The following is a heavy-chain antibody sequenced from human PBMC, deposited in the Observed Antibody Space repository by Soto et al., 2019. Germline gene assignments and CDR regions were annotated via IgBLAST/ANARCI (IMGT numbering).Heavy chain of an antibody. CDR1: GFIFGSYT. CDR2: ITTTGGGV. Sequence: EVQVVESGGGLVQPGGSLRLSCAASGFIFGSYTMNWVRQAPGRELEWVSYITTTGGGVYYADSVKGRFPISRANGLNSLYLQMNSLRAEDTALYYCVRDDAFAFDIWGRGTMVTVSP. CDR3: VRDDAFAFDI. V-gene: IGHV3-48*01. D-gene: IGHD2-2*01. J-gene: IGHJ3*02.